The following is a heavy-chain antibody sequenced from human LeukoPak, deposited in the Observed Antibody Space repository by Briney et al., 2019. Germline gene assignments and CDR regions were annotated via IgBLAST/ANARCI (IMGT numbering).Heavy chain of an antibody. J-gene: IGHJ6*03. CDR1: GYTFTSYG. V-gene: IGHV1-18*01. CDR2: ISAYNGNT. D-gene: IGHD2-2*01. Sequence: ASVKVSCKASGYTFTSYGISWVRQAPGQGLEWMGWISAYNGNTNYAQKLQGRVTMTTDTSTSTAYMELRSLRSDDTAVYYCARGVPAAIPYYYYYMDVWGKGTTVTISS. CDR3: ARGVPAAIPYYYYYMDV.